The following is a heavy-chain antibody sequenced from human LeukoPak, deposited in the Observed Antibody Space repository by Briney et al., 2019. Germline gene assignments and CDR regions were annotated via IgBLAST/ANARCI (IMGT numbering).Heavy chain of an antibody. V-gene: IGHV3-23*01. CDR1: GFTFSSYA. CDR2: ISGGGVGT. D-gene: IGHD3-22*01. Sequence: PGGSLRLSCAASGFTFSSYAMTWVRQALGKGLEWVSGISGGGVGTYYADSVKGRFTISRDNSKNTLYLQMNGLRAEDTAVYYCAKYYDSTGYYVYWGQGTLVTVSS. J-gene: IGHJ4*02. CDR3: AKYYDSTGYYVY.